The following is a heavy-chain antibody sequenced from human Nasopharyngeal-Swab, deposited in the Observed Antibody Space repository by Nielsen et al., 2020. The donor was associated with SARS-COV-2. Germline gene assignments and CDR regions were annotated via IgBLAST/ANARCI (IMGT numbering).Heavy chain of an antibody. CDR2: IWYDGSNK. CDR1: GFTLSIYF. Sequence: SRASSGFTLSIYFMYRARPAPGKGLARGAVIWYDGSNKYYADSVQGRFTISRDNSIKILYLQMNSQTGEDTAVYYCASQSSGGMDVWGQGTTVTVSS. J-gene: IGHJ6*02. CDR3: ASQSSGGMDV. V-gene: IGHV3-33*01. D-gene: IGHD1-26*01.